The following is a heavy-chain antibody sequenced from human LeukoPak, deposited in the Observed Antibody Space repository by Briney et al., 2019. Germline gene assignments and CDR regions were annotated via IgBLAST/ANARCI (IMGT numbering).Heavy chain of an antibody. Sequence: PGGSLRLSCVASGFTFSIHWMTWVRQAPGKGLEWVATIKPDGNDKFFVDSVKGRFTISRDNAENSLYLQMDSLRVEDTGFYYCARDLAYSRLDYWGQGMLVTVSS. CDR3: ARDLAYSRLDY. J-gene: IGHJ4*02. CDR2: IKPDGNDK. D-gene: IGHD5-18*01. CDR1: GFTFSIHW. V-gene: IGHV3-7*01.